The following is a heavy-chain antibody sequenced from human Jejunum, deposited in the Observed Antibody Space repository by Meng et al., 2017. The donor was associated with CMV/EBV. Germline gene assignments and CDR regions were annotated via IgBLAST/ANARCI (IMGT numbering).Heavy chain of an antibody. J-gene: IGHJ4*02. D-gene: IGHD3-10*01. CDR3: ARDYYGSGTYSYLFDY. V-gene: IGHV6-1*01. CDR2: TYYRSKWYN. CDR1: SKTGA. Sequence: SKTGAWNWSRQSPSRGLEYLGRTYYRSKWYNDYEVSVKGRIVINPETSKNQFSLQLNSVTPEDTAVYYCARDYYGSGTYSYLFDYWGQGTLVTVSS.